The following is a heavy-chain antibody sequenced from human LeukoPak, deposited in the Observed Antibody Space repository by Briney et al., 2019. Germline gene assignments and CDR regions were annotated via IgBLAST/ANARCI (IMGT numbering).Heavy chain of an antibody. V-gene: IGHV3-23*01. CDR1: GFTFSSYA. J-gene: IGHJ4*02. Sequence: PGGSPRLSCAASGFTFSSYAMSWVRQAPGKGLEWVSAISGSGGSTYYADSVKGRFTISRDNSKNTLYLQMNSLRAEDTAVYYCAKSWDWLLSLLDYWGQGTLVTVSS. D-gene: IGHD3/OR15-3a*01. CDR2: ISGSGGST. CDR3: AKSWDWLLSLLDY.